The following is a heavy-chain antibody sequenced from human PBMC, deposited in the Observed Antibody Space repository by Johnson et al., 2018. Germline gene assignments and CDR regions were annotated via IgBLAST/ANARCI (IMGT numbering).Heavy chain of an antibody. J-gene: IGHJ6*03. CDR1: GFTFSSYA. CDR3: AKDGVVYSYGQDYYMDV. V-gene: IGHV3-30-3*01. D-gene: IGHD5-18*01. Sequence: QVQLVESGGGVVQPGRSLRLSCAASGFTFSSYAMHWVRQAPGKGLEWVAVISYDGSNKYYADSVKGRFTISRDNSKNTLYLQMNSLRDEDTAVYYCAKDGVVYSYGQDYYMDVWGKGTTVTVSS. CDR2: ISYDGSNK.